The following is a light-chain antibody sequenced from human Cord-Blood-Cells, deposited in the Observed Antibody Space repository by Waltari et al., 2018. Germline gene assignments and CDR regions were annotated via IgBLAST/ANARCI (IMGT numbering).Light chain of an antibody. CDR1: SSHIGSNY. J-gene: IGLJ3*02. CDR3: AAWDDSLSGWV. Sequence: QSGLTQPPSASGAPGQRVTISWSGSSSHIGSNYVYCYQQLPGTAPKLLIYRNNQRPSGVPDRFSGSKSGTSASLAISGLRSEDEADYYCAAWDDSLSGWVFGGGTKLTVL. V-gene: IGLV1-47*01. CDR2: RNN.